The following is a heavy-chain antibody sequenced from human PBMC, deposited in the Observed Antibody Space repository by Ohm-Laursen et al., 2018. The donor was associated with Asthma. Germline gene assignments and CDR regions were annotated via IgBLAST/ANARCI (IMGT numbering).Heavy chain of an antibody. D-gene: IGHD3-10*01. CDR1: GFTVSSNY. Sequence: GSLRLSCAASGFTVSSNYMSWVRQAPGKGLEWVSVIYSGGSTYYADSVKGRFTISRDNAHNSLYLQMNSLRAEDTAFYYCAVSIYAYGEGAYWGQGTLVTVSS. J-gene: IGHJ4*02. V-gene: IGHV3-53*01. CDR3: AVSIYAYGEGAY. CDR2: IYSGGST.